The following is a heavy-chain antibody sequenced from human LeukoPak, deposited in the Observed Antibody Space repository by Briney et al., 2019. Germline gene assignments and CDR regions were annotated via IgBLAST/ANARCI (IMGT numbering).Heavy chain of an antibody. CDR1: GGTFSSYA. V-gene: IGHV1-3*01. D-gene: IGHD1-26*01. Sequence: ASVKVSCKASGGTFSSYAISWVRQAPGQRLEWMGWINAGNGNTKYSQKFQGRVTITRDTSASTAYMELSSLRSEDTAVYYCARDSSLIVGANYDPPDYWGQGTLVTVSS. CDR3: ARDSSLIVGANYDPPDY. J-gene: IGHJ4*02. CDR2: INAGNGNT.